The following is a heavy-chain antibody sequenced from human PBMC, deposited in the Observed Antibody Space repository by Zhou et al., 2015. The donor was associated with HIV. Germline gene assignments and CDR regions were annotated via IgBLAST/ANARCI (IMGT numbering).Heavy chain of an antibody. CDR3: ARDLSHSHRSVSGAFDI. Sequence: QVQLVQSGAEVKKPGSSVKVSCKASGGTFSSYAISWVRQAPGQGLEWMGGIIPIFGTANYAQKFQGRVTITADESTSTAYMELSSLRSDDTAVYYCARDLSHSHRSVSGAFDIWGQGTMVTVSS. CDR2: IIPIFGTA. J-gene: IGHJ3*02. D-gene: IGHD1-1*01. CDR1: GGTFSSYA. V-gene: IGHV1-69*01.